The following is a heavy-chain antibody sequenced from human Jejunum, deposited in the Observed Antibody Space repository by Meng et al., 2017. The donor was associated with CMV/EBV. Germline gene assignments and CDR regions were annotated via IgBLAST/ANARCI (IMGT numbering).Heavy chain of an antibody. CDR1: GFTFRAHA. J-gene: IGHJ4*02. Sequence: GNLGGFGGGGVQPGSSLRLSCKASGFTFRAHAMHWVRQGPGKGLGGVAVISDDGSNEYYADSVKGRFTISRDNSKNTLYLQMNSLRAADTAVYYCARQPGSLAYWGQGTLVTVSS. V-gene: IGHV3-30-3*01. CDR2: ISDDGSNE. CDR3: ARQPGSLAY.